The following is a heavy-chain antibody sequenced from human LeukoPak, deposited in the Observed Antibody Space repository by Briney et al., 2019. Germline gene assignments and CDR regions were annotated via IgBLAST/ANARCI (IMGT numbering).Heavy chain of an antibody. CDR2: IRYDGSNK. CDR1: GFTFSSYG. J-gene: IGHJ4*02. Sequence: GGSLRLSCAASGFTFSSYGMHWVRQAPGKGLEWVAFIRYDGSNKYYADSVKGRFTISRDNAKNSLYLQMNSLRAEDMAVYYCARAETGYYYDSSGYPFAYWGQGTLVTVSS. V-gene: IGHV3-30*02. CDR3: ARAETGYYYDSSGYPFAY. D-gene: IGHD3-22*01.